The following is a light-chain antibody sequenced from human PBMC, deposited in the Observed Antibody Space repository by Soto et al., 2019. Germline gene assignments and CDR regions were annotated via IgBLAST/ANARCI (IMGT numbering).Light chain of an antibody. CDR2: GAS. J-gene: IGKJ1*01. V-gene: IGKV3-20*01. Sequence: VMTQSPGTLSLSPEERATHSCKASQSVSSSYLAWYQQKPGQAPRLLIYGASSRATGIPDRFSGSGSGTDFTLTIGRLEPEDFAVYFCQQYGSSPWTFGQGTKVDIK. CDR3: QQYGSSPWT. CDR1: QSVSSSY.